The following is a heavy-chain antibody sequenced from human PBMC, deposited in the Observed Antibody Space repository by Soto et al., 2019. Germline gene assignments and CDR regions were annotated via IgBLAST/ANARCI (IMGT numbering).Heavy chain of an antibody. Sequence: PGGSLRLSCAASGFTFSSYAMHWVRQAPGKGLEWVAVISYDGSNKYYARSVKGRFTITRDNSKNPLYLQMNSLRAEDTAMYYCAKGRYYYDSSGYYFYAFDIWGQGTMVTVSS. J-gene: IGHJ3*02. CDR1: GFTFSSYA. CDR2: ISYDGSNK. CDR3: AKGRYYYDSSGYYFYAFDI. V-gene: IGHV3-30-3*01. D-gene: IGHD3-22*01.